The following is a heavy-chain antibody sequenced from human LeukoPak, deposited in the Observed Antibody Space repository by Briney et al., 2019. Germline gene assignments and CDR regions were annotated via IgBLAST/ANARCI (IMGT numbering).Heavy chain of an antibody. J-gene: IGHJ4*02. CDR2: IYYSGST. Sequence: SETLSLTCTVSGGSISSSSYYWGWIRQPPGKGLEWFVSIYYSGSTYYNPSHKSRFTICVDTTKYQFSLKLSSVTAADTAVYYCASQPAYIVVVVAATVYFDYWGQGTMVTVSS. D-gene: IGHD2-15*01. CDR3: ASQPAYIVVVVAATVYFDY. V-gene: IGHV4-39*01. CDR1: GGSISSSSYY.